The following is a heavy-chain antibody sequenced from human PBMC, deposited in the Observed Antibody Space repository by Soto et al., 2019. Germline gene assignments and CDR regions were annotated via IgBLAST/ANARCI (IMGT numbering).Heavy chain of an antibody. CDR1: GGTFSSYT. CDR3: ASPLGSAAGTGDYYYYYMDV. D-gene: IGHD6-13*01. J-gene: IGHJ6*03. V-gene: IGHV1-69*02. CDR2: IIPILGIA. Sequence: QVQLVQSGAEVKKPGSSVKVSCKASGGTFSSYTISWVRQAPGQGLEWMGRIIPILGIANYAQKFQGRVTITEDKSTSTAYMELSSLRSEDTAVYYCASPLGSAAGTGDYYYYYMDVWGKGTTVTVSS.